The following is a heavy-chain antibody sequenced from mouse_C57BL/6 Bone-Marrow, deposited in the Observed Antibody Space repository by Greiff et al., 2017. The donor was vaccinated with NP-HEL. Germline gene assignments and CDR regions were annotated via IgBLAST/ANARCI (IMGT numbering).Heavy chain of an antibody. Sequence: QVQLQQPGAELVKPGASVKMSCKASGYTFTSYWITWVKQRPGQGLEWIGDLYPGSGSTNYNEKFKSKATLTVDTSSSTAYMQLSSLTSEDSAVYYCAREGITTVVADYWGQGTTLTVSS. CDR2: LYPGSGST. J-gene: IGHJ2*01. V-gene: IGHV1-55*01. D-gene: IGHD1-1*01. CDR1: GYTFTSYW. CDR3: AREGITTVVADY.